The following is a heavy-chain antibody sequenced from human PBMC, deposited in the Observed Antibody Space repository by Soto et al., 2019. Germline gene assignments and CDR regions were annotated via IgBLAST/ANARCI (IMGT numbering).Heavy chain of an antibody. CDR2: INAGNGNT. CDR1: GYTFTSYA. V-gene: IGHV1-3*01. D-gene: IGHD6-19*01. Sequence: ASVKVSCKASGYTFTSYAMHWVRQAPGQRLEWMGWINAGNGNTKYSQKFQGRVTITRDTSASTAYMELSSLRSEDTAVYYCAKARGYSSGEDFFFDYWGRGTLVTVS. CDR3: AKARGYSSGEDFFFDY. J-gene: IGHJ4*02.